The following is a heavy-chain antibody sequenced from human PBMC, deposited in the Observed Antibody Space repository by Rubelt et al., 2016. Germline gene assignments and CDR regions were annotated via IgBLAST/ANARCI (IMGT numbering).Heavy chain of an antibody. CDR2: INHSGST. CDR3: ARGRGTLVRNHDY. Sequence: QVQLQQWGAGLLKPSETLSLTCAVYGGSFSGYYWSWIRQPPGKGLEWIGEINHSGSTNYNPSLRMRVTISVDTSKNQFSLKLSSGTAADTAGYYCARGRGTLVRNHDYWGQGTLVTVSS. J-gene: IGHJ4*02. D-gene: IGHD1-14*01. V-gene: IGHV4-34*01. CDR1: GGSFSGYY.